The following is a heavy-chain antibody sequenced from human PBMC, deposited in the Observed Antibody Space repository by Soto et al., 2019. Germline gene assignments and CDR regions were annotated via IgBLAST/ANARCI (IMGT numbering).Heavy chain of an antibody. D-gene: IGHD3-10*01. CDR2: ISGSGGTT. V-gene: IGHV3-23*01. J-gene: IGHJ3*02. CDR3: ATVRRIRGAIVPNCDFDI. CDR1: GFTFTMHA. Sequence: EVQLLESGGDLVQPGGSLRLSCVASGFTFTMHAMTWVRQAPGKGLEWVSGISGSGGTTYHAGSVRGRFTISSENSKNILYLQMNSLRVEDTAVYYCATVRRIRGAIVPNCDFDIWGQGTLVTVSS.